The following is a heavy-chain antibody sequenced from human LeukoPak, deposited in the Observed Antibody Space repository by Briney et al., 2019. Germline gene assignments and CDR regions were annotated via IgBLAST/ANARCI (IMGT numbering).Heavy chain of an antibody. Sequence: SETLSLTCSVSGGSVSVYYWSWFRQPPGKGLEWIGNVYYTERADYNPPLKSRVTISVDTAKNQLSLKVTSVTAADTAVYYCARGIGSGSYYLPFDYWGQGTLVTVSS. CDR3: ARGIGSGSYYLPFDY. J-gene: IGHJ4*02. D-gene: IGHD3-10*01. CDR1: GGSVSVYY. CDR2: VYYTERA. V-gene: IGHV4-59*02.